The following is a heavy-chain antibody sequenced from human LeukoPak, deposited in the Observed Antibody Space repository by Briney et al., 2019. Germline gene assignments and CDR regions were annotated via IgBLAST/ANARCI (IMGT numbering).Heavy chain of an antibody. J-gene: IGHJ5*02. CDR3: ARGGGGSSTVTTYWFDP. V-gene: IGHV4-30-4*01. Sequence: KPSETLSLTCTVSGGSICGADYYWSWIRQPPGKGLEWIGYVYYSGSTYYSPSLKSRLTISVDTSKNQFSLKLNSVTAADTAVYYCARGGGGSSTVTTYWFDPWGQGALVTVSS. CDR1: GGSICGADYY. D-gene: IGHD4-17*01. CDR2: VYYSGST.